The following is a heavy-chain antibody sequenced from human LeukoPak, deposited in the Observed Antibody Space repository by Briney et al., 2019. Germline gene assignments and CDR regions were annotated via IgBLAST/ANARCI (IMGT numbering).Heavy chain of an antibody. CDR1: GGTFSSYA. CDR2: IIPILGIA. CDR3: AREGDSSWSRAFDY. V-gene: IGHV1-69*04. Sequence: SVKVSCKASGGTFSSYAISWVRQAPGQGLEWMGRIIPILGIANYAQKFQGRVTITADKSTSTAYMELSSLRSEDTAVYYCAREGDSSWSRAFDYWGQGTLVTVSS. D-gene: IGHD6-13*01. J-gene: IGHJ4*02.